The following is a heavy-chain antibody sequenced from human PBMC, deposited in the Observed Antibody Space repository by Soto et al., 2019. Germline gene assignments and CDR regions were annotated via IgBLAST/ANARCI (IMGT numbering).Heavy chain of an antibody. J-gene: IGHJ5*02. CDR2: INHSGST. V-gene: IGHV4-34*01. D-gene: IGHD5-12*01. CDR1: GGSFSRYY. CDR3: ARGEGRLVGTWFDP. Sequence: NPSETLSLTCDVYGGSFSRYYWNWIRQPPGKGLEWLGEINHSGSTNYNPPLESRVTISLDTSKTQFSLKLTSVTAADTAVYYCARGEGRLVGTWFDPWGQGTLVT.